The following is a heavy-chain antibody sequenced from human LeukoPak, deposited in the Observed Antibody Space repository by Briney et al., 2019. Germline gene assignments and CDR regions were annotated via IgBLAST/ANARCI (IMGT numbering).Heavy chain of an antibody. CDR1: GGSISSSGYY. D-gene: IGHD3-10*01. CDR2: MYYSGST. Sequence: SETLSLTCTVSGGSISSSGYYWGWIRQPPGKGLEWIGSMYYSGSTNYNPSLKSRVTISVDTSKNQFSLKLSPVTAADTAVYYCARAPALDYYGSGSYYNGANWFDPWGQGTLVTVSS. CDR3: ARAPALDYYGSGSYYNGANWFDP. J-gene: IGHJ5*02. V-gene: IGHV4-39*07.